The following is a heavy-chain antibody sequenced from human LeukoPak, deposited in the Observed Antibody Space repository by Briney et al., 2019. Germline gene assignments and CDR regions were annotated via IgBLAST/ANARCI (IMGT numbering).Heavy chain of an antibody. D-gene: IGHD2-2*01. Sequence: GGSLRLSCAASGFTFDDYAMHWVRQAPGKGLEWVSGISWNSGSIGYADSVKGRFTISRDNAKNSLYLQMNSLRAEDTAVYYCAKGLVPAAIRVVDYWGQGTLVTVSS. CDR1: GFTFDDYA. CDR2: ISWNSGSI. J-gene: IGHJ4*02. CDR3: AKGLVPAAIRVVDY. V-gene: IGHV3-9*01.